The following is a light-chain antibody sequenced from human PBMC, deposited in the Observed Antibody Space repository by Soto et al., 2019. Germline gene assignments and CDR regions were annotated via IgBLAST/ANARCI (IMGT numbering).Light chain of an antibody. V-gene: IGKV2-28*01. CDR3: IQALQTSVT. J-gene: IGKJ5*01. Sequence: DIVMTQSPLSLPVTPGEPASISCRSSQSLLHSNGYNYLDWYLQKPGQSPHLLLYLVSNRASGVPDRFSGSGLGTDFTLKIITVEAEEVGVYSCIQALQTSVTFGQGTRLEIK. CDR2: LVS. CDR1: QSLLHSNGYNY.